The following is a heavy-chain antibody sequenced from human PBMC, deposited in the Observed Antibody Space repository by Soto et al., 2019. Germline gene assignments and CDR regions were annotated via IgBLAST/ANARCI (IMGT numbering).Heavy chain of an antibody. J-gene: IGHJ1*01. Sequence: QVQLVESGGGLVKPGGSLRLSCAASGFTFSDYYMSWIRQAPGKGLEWVSYISASGSTINSADSVEGRFTISRDNAKSALYLEMKSLRAEDTAMYYCATELAGTLYFPHWGQGTLVTVSS. CDR1: GFTFSDYY. D-gene: IGHD6-19*01. CDR2: ISASGSTI. V-gene: IGHV3-11*01. CDR3: ATELAGTLYFPH.